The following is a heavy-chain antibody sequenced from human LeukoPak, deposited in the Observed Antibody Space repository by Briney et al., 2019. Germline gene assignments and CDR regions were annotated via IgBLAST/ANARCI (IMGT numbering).Heavy chain of an antibody. CDR3: ARDGGANRNFDY. CDR2: VHTSGST. J-gene: IGHJ4*02. D-gene: IGHD4/OR15-4a*01. CDR1: GGSIRGGY. V-gene: IGHV4-4*07. Sequence: PSETLSLTCDVSGGSIRGGYWSWIRQPAGRGLEWIGRVHTSGSTNYNPSLKSRVTLSQDTSKNQFYLRLTSVTAADTAVYYCARDGGANRNFDYWGQGMLVTVSS.